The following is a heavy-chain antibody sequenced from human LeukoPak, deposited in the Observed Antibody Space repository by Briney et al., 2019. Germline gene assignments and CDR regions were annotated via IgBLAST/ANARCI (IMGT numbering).Heavy chain of an antibody. V-gene: IGHV1-8*02. CDR2: MNPNSGNT. J-gene: IGHJ3*02. Sequence: GASVKVSCKASGYTFTSYGISWVRQATGQGLEWMGWMNPNSGNTGYAQKFQGRVTMTRNTSISTAYMELSSLRSEDTAVYYCAQWELLKGNDAFDIWGQGTMVTVSS. CDR1: GYTFTSYG. D-gene: IGHD1-26*01. CDR3: AQWELLKGNDAFDI.